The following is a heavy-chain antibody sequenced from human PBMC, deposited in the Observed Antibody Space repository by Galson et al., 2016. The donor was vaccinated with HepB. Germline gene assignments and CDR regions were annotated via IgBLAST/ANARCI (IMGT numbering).Heavy chain of an antibody. Sequence: SLRLSCAASRFTVSDHYMSWVRQAPGKGLQWVSVIYPDGHTYSADSVKGRFIISRDNSKNTLSLHMNSLRAEYSALYDCVRHTSTVDWGQGTLVTVSS. V-gene: IGHV3-66*04. CDR2: IYPDGHT. D-gene: IGHD2-2*01. CDR1: RFTVSDHY. CDR3: VRHTSTVD. J-gene: IGHJ4*02.